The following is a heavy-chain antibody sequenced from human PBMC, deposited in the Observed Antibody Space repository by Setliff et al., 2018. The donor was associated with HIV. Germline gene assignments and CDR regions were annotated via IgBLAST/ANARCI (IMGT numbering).Heavy chain of an antibody. D-gene: IGHD1-1*01. Sequence: LSLTCAVYGGSFNDFYWTWIRQPPGKGLQWIGDVNHAGSTTYNPSLKSRVAISIDTSKNQFSLKLTSVTVADSALYFCARTRALNSSNWNPFDYWGQGTLVTVS. CDR1: GGSFNDFY. J-gene: IGHJ4*02. CDR2: VNHAGST. CDR3: ARTRALNSSNWNPFDY. V-gene: IGHV4-34*01.